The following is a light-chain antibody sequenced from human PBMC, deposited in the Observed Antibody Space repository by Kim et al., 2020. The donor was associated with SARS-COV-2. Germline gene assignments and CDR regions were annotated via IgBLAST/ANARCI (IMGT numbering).Light chain of an antibody. CDR1: QCISSW. Sequence: DIQMTQSPSTLSASVGDRVTITCRASQCISSWLAWYQQKPGKAPKLLIYRASSLQSGVPSRFSGTGSETEFTLTISSLQPDDFATYYCQQYNSPWTFGQGTKVDIK. CDR2: RAS. V-gene: IGKV1-5*03. J-gene: IGKJ1*01. CDR3: QQYNSPWT.